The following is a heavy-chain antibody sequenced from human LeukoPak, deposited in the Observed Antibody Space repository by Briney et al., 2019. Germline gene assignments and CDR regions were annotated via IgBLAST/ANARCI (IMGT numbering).Heavy chain of an antibody. D-gene: IGHD3-22*01. CDR1: GYTFTSYY. V-gene: IGHV1-46*01. CDR2: INPSGGST. J-gene: IGHJ6*02. Sequence: ASVKVSCKASGYTFTSYYMHWVRQAPGQGLEWMGLINPSGGSTSYAQKFQGRVTMTRDTSTSTVYMELSSLRSEDTAVYYCARDGDSSGYLHYYYYGMDVWGQGTTVTVSS. CDR3: ARDGDSSGYLHYYYYGMDV.